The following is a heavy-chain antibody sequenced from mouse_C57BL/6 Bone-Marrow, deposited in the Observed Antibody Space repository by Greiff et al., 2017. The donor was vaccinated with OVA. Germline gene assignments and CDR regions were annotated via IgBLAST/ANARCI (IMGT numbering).Heavy chain of an antibody. Sequence: QVQLQQSGAALAKPGASVRLSCKASGYTFTEYTIHWVKQRYGTGLEWIGWFYPGSGSIKYNEKFKDKATLTADKSSSTVYMDLSRLASEYSAVYVCVRHVLLRSYYAMDYWGQGTSGTVSS. CDR2: FYPGSGSI. CDR3: VRHVLLRSYYAMDY. J-gene: IGHJ4*01. CDR1: GYTFTEYT. V-gene: IGHV1-62-2*01. D-gene: IGHD1-1*01.